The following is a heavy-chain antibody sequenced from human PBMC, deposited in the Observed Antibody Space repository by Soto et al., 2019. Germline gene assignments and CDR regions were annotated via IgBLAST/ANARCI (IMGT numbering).Heavy chain of an antibody. CDR1: GGSISSGDYY. Sequence: TSETLSLTCTVSGGSISSGDYYWSWIRQPPGKGLEWIGYIYYSGSTYYNPSLKSRVTISVDTSKNQFSLKLSSVTAADTAVYYCARGGSLLNYYDSSGYSSDYWGQGTLVTVSS. V-gene: IGHV4-30-4*01. D-gene: IGHD3-22*01. CDR3: ARGGSLLNYYDSSGYSSDY. CDR2: IYYSGST. J-gene: IGHJ4*02.